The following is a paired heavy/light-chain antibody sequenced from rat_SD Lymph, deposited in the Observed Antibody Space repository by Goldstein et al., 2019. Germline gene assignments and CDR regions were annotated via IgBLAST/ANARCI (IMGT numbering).Light chain of an antibody. Sequence: DIVLTQSPALAVSLGQRATISCRASQSVSTSSYNLMHWYQQKPGEQPKLLIYDASNLASGIPVRFSGSGSGTDFTLTINPVQADDIATYYCQQSRELPLTFGSGTKLEIK. CDR1: QSVSTSSYNL. CDR2: DAS. J-gene: IGKJ5*01. CDR3: QQSRELPLT. V-gene: IGKV3S13*01.
Heavy chain of an antibody. CDR1: GFSLTSYN. J-gene: IGHJ1*01. CDR3: TRDSADYYQLYWYFDF. V-gene: IGHV2-63*01. D-gene: IGHD1-6*01. Sequence: QVQLKESGPGLVQPSQTLSLTCTVSGFSLTSYNVHWVRQPPGKGLEWMGRMRYNGDTSYNSALKSRLSISRDTSKNQVFLKMNSLQTDDTGTYYCTRDSADYYQLYWYFDFWGPGTMVTVSS. CDR2: MRYNGDT.